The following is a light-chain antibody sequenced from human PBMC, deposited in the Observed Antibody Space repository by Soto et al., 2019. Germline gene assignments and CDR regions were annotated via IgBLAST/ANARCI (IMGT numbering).Light chain of an antibody. J-gene: IGKJ5*01. CDR2: GAS. V-gene: IGKV1-39*01. Sequence: DIQMTQSPSSLSASVGDIVTITCRASQSISSYLNWYQQKPGKAPKLLIYGASSLQSGVPSRFSGSGSGTDFTLTISSLQPEDFATYYCQQIYSTLGITFGQGTRLEIK. CDR1: QSISSY. CDR3: QQIYSTLGIT.